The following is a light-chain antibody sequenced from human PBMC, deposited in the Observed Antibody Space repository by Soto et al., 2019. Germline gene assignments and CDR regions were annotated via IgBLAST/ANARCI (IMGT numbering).Light chain of an antibody. J-gene: IGLJ1*01. CDR1: TSDVGGYNY. CDR2: DVS. V-gene: IGLV2-11*01. CDR3: CSYAGTFSYA. Sequence: QSVLTQARSVSGSPGQSVTISCTGTTSDVGGYNYVSWYQQHPGKAPKLMIYDVSKRPSGVPDRFSGSKSGNTASLTISGLLAEDEADYYCCSYAGTFSYAFGTGTKVTVL.